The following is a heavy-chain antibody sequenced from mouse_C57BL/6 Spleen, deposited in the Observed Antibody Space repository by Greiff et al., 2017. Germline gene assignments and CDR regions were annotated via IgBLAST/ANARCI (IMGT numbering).Heavy chain of an antibody. Sequence: VQLKESGAELVRPGASVKLSCTASGFNLKDDYMHWVKQRPEQGLEWIGWIDPENGDTEYASKLQGKATITADTSSNTAYLQLSSLTSEDTAVYYCTTNYYGSSYGAYWGQGTLVTVSA. D-gene: IGHD1-1*01. CDR1: GFNLKDDY. J-gene: IGHJ3*01. CDR2: IDPENGDT. V-gene: IGHV14-4*01. CDR3: TTNYYGSSYGAY.